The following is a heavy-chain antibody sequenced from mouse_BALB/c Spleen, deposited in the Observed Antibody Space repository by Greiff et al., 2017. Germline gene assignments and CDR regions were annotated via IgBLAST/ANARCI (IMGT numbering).Heavy chain of an antibody. CDR2: INPSNGRT. V-gene: IGHV1S81*02. Sequence: QVQLQQPGAELVKPGASVKLSCKASGYTFTSYWMHWVKQRPGQGLEWIGEINPSNGRTNYNEKFKSKATLTVDKSSSTAYMQLSSPTSEDSAVYYCASGRYDDYFDYWGQGTTLTVSS. CDR3: ASGRYDDYFDY. CDR1: GYTFTSYW. J-gene: IGHJ2*01. D-gene: IGHD2-14*01.